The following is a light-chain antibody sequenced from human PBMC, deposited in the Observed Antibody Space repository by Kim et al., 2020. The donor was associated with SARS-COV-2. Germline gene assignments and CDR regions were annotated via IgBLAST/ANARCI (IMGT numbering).Light chain of an antibody. CDR2: EDN. V-gene: IGLV6-57*02. Sequence: NFMLTQPHSVSESPGKTVIISCTGSSGSIAINYVQWYQQRPGSAPTTVIYEDNQRPSGVPDRFSGSIDSSSNSASLTISGLKTEDEADYYCQSYDSSNRGVFGGGTQLTVL. J-gene: IGLJ3*02. CDR1: SGSIAINY. CDR3: QSYDSSNRGV.